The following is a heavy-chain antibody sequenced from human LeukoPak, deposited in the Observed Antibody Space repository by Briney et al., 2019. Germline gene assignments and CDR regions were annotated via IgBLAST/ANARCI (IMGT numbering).Heavy chain of an antibody. CDR1: GYRFSSYW. CDR3: ARTGGYGDGGYYYGMDV. Sequence: GEPLKISCKGSGYRFSSYWISWVRQMPGKDLGWRARIDPRDSYTNYSPPFQGHVTISADKSISTAYLQWNSLKASDTAMYYCARTGGYGDGGYYYGMDVWGQGTTVTVSS. D-gene: IGHD4-17*01. J-gene: IGHJ6*02. CDR2: IDPRDSYT. V-gene: IGHV5-10-1*01.